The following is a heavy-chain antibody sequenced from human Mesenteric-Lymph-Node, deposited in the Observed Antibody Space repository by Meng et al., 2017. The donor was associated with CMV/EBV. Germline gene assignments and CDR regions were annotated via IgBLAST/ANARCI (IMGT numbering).Heavy chain of an antibody. CDR1: GYHFPIYW. V-gene: IGHV5-51*01. D-gene: IGHD2-2*01. CDR3: ARWYCSSTSCQRSLDY. Sequence: GYHFPIYWIGCVPQMPGEGLEWMGIIYPGDSDTRYSPSFQGQVTMSVDKSISTAYLQWNSLKASDTAMYYCARWYCSSTSCQRSLDYWGQGTLVTVSS. J-gene: IGHJ4*02. CDR2: IYPGDSDT.